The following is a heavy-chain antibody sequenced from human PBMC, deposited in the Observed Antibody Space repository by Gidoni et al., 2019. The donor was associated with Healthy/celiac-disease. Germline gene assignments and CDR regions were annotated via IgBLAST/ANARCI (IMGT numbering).Heavy chain of an antibody. V-gene: IGHV1-2*02. CDR1: GYTFTGYY. Sequence: QVQLVQSGAEVKKPGASVKVPCKASGYTFTGYYMPWGRQAPGQGLEWRGWINPNSGGKNDAQKLQGRVTMTRDTSISTAYMELSRLRSDDTAVYYCARGGADAPFDYWGQGTLVTVSS. J-gene: IGHJ4*02. CDR3: ARGGADAPFDY. CDR2: INPNSGGK. D-gene: IGHD2-8*01.